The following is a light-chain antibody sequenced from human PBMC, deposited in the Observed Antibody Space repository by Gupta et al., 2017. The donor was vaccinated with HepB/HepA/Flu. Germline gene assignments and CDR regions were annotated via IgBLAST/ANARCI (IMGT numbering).Light chain of an antibody. Sequence: QSVLTQPPSVSVAPGQRVTISCTGSSSNIGAGYDVHWYQQLPGTAPKLLIYGNSNRPSGVPDRFSGSKSGTSASLAITGLQAEDEADYYCQSYDSSLSSVFGGGTKLTVI. CDR1: SSNIGAGYD. CDR3: QSYDSSLSSV. V-gene: IGLV1-40*01. J-gene: IGLJ2*01. CDR2: GNS.